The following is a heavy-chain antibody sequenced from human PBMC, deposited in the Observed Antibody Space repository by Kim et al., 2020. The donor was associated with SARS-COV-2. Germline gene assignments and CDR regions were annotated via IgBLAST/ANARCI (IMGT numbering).Heavy chain of an antibody. CDR1: GFTFSSYE. J-gene: IGHJ4*02. CDR2: IIGSGTTI. D-gene: IGHD4-4*01. CDR3: ARGPNYSPFDY. V-gene: IGHV3-48*03. Sequence: GGSLRLSCAASGFTFSSYEMNWVRQAPGKGLEWVSYIIGSGTTIYYADSVRGRFTISRDNDKNSLYLQMNSLRAEHTAVYYCARGPNYSPFDYWGQGTLVTVSS.